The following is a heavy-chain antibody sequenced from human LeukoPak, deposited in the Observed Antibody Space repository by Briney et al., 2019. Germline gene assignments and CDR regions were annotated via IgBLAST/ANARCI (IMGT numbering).Heavy chain of an antibody. CDR1: GGSFSGYY. J-gene: IGHJ6*03. CDR2: INHSGST. V-gene: IGHV4-34*01. Sequence: SETLSLTCAVYGGSFSGYYWSWIRKPPGKGLEWIGEINHSGSTNYNPSLKSRVTISVDTSKNQFSLKLSSVTAADTAVYYCARGPATSVIFTGYYKGGMDVWGKGTTVTVSS. CDR3: ARGPATSVIFTGYYKGGMDV. D-gene: IGHD3-9*01.